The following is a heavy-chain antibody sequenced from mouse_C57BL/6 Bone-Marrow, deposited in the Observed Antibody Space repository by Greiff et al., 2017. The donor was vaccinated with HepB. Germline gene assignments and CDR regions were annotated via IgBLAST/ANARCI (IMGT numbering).Heavy chain of an antibody. Sequence: DVMLVESGGGLVKPGGSLKLSCAASGFTFSDYGMHWVRQAPEKGLEWVAYISSGSSTIYYADTVKGRFTISRDNAKNTLFLQMTSLRSEDTAMYYCARPYYGSSYDYAMDYWGQGTSVTVSS. CDR1: GFTFSDYG. J-gene: IGHJ4*01. V-gene: IGHV5-17*01. D-gene: IGHD1-1*01. CDR2: ISSGSSTI. CDR3: ARPYYGSSYDYAMDY.